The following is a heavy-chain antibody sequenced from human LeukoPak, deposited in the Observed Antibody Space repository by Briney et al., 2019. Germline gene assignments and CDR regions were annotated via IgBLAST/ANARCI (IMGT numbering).Heavy chain of an antibody. CDR2: SNGGRT. J-gene: IGHJ4*02. CDR3: AETPSTSPLRTGY. V-gene: IGHV3-23*01. D-gene: IGHD2-2*01. CDR1: GFTFSSYT. Sequence: GGSLRLSCAASGFTFSSYTVIWIRQAPGKGLEWVSTSNGGRTLYADSVKGRFSISSENSKNTLYLQMNSLRAEDTAVYYCAETPSTSPLRTGYWGQGTLVTVSS.